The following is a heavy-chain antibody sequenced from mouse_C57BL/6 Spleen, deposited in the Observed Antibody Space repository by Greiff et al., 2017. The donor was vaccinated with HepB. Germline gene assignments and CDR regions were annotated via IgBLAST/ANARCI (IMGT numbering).Heavy chain of an antibody. CDR3: QRGDYYGSNPRYFDV. CDR1: GYTFTDYE. J-gene: IGHJ1*03. CDR2: IDPETGGT. Sequence: VKLQESGAELVRPGASVTLSCKASGYTFTDYEMHWVKQTPVHGLEWIGAIDPETGGTAYNQKFKGKAILTADKSSSTAYMELRSLTSEDSAVYYCQRGDYYGSNPRYFDVWGTGTTVTVSS. V-gene: IGHV1-15*01. D-gene: IGHD1-1*01.